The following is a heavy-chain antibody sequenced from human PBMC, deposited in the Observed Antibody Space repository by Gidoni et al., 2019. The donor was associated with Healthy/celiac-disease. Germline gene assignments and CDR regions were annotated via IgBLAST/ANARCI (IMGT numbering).Heavy chain of an antibody. V-gene: IGHV4-38-2*02. CDR1: GYSISSGYY. D-gene: IGHD6-13*01. Sequence: QVQLQESGPGLVKPSETLSLTCAVSGYSISSGYYWGWIRQPPGKGLEWIGSIYHSGSTYYNPSLKSRVTISVDTSKNQFSLKLSSVTAADTAVYYCARDRGAAAGTLVYYYYYGMDVWGQGTTVTVSS. J-gene: IGHJ6*02. CDR2: IYHSGST. CDR3: ARDRGAAAGTLVYYYYYGMDV.